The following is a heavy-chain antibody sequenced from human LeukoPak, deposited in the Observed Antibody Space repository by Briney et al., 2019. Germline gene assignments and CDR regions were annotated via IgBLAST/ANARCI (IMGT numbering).Heavy chain of an antibody. D-gene: IGHD1-26*01. CDR1: GGSFSGYY. CDR2: INHSGST. J-gene: IGHJ4*02. V-gene: IGHV4-34*01. CDR3: ARDHYSGSYYAF. Sequence: SETLSLTCAVYGGSFSGYYWSWIRQPPGKGLEWIGEINHSGSTNYNPSLKSRVTISVDTSKNQFSLKLSSVTAADTAVYYCARDHYSGSYYAFWGQGTLVTVSS.